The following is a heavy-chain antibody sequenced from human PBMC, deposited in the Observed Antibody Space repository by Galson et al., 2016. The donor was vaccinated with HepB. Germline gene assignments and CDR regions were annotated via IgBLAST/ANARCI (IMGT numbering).Heavy chain of an antibody. Sequence: SLRLSCAASGFTFSSHAMSWVRQAPGKGLEWVSATTGSGGSAYYADSVKGRFTFSRDNSKNTLYLQMNSLRAEDTAVYYCAKRSMSAVAGSFDFWGQGTLVTVSS. J-gene: IGHJ4*02. V-gene: IGHV3-23*01. CDR3: AKRSMSAVAGSFDF. CDR1: GFTFSSHA. CDR2: TTGSGGSA. D-gene: IGHD6-19*01.